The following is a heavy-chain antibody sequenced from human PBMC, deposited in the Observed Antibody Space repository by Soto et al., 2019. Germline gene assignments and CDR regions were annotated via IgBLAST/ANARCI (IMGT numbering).Heavy chain of an antibody. CDR2: ISYDGNRE. V-gene: IGHV3-30*09. J-gene: IGHJ3*02. CDR3: SRDVYSGRSDGFDI. CDR1: GFTFGAYT. D-gene: IGHD1-26*01. Sequence: QMHLVESGGGVVQPGGSLRLSCAASGFTFGAYTMHWVRQAPGKGLEWVTDISYDGNRERYTDPVKGRFAVSRDNPKSTVYLQMNSLRPEDTAVYYWSRDVYSGRSDGFDIWGQGTMVTVSS.